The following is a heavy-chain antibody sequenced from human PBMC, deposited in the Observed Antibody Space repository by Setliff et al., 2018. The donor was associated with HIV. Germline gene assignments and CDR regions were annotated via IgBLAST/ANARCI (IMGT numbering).Heavy chain of an antibody. J-gene: IGHJ6*03. V-gene: IGHV7-4-1*01. CDR1: GYSLTSYS. D-gene: IGHD3-3*01. CDR2: INTNTGNP. CDR3: TRDHTPPPNYDFWSVQIDLRNIFYYMDV. Sequence: ASVKVSCKASGYSLTSYSINWVRQAPGQGLEWMGYINTNTGNPTYAQGFTGRFVFSVDTPVSTAYLQIFSLKAEDTAVYYCTRDHTPPPNYDFWSVQIDLRNIFYYMDVWGTGSPVTVSS.